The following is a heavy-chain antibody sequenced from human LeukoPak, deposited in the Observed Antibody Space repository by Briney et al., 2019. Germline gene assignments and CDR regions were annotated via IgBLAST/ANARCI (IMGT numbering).Heavy chain of an antibody. CDR2: ISTSGSTI. J-gene: IGHJ4*02. CDR3: ARDFGDSSWFY. V-gene: IGHV3-48*03. CDR1: GFAFSSYE. Sequence: GGSLRLSCAASGFAFSSYEMDWVRQAPGKGLEWISYISTSGSTIYYADSVKGRFTISRDNAKNSLYLQMNSLRAEDTAVYYCARDFGDSSWFYWGQGTLVTVSS. D-gene: IGHD6-13*01.